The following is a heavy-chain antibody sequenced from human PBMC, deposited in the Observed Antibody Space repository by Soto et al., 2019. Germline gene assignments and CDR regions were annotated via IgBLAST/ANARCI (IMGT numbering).Heavy chain of an antibody. V-gene: IGHV1-69*13. CDR3: SVITTSESDY. CDR2: IIPIFGTA. D-gene: IGHD3-22*01. Sequence: SVKVSCKAPGGTFSSYAISWVRQAPGQGLEWMGGIIPIFGTANYAQKFQGRVTITADESTSTAYMELSSLRSEDTAVYYCSVITTSESDYWGQGTLVTVSS. CDR1: GGTFSSYA. J-gene: IGHJ4*02.